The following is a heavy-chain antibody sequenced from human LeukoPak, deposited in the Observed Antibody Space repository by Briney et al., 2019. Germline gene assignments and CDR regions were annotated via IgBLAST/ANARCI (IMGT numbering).Heavy chain of an antibody. V-gene: IGHV3-23*01. CDR3: AKDPGDSSGYYLFPP. CDR1: GFTFSSYA. D-gene: IGHD3-22*01. J-gene: IGHJ5*02. Sequence: LPGGSLRLSCAASGFTFSSYAMSWVRQAPGKGLEWVSAISGSGGSTYYADSVKGRFTISRDNSKNTLYLQMNSLRAEDTAVYYCAKDPGDSSGYYLFPPWGQGTLVTVSS. CDR2: ISGSGGST.